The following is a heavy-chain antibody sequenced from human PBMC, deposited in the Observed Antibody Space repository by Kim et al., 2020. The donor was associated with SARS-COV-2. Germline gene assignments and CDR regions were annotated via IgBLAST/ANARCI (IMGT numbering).Heavy chain of an antibody. J-gene: IGHJ4*02. D-gene: IGHD3-22*01. Sequence: ASVKVSCKASGYTFTSYAMNWVRQAPGQWLEWMGWINTNTGNPTYAQGFTGRLVFSLHTPVSTAYLQTSSLKAEATAVYYCASDYLDSSGYFYHFDFWGQ. CDR2: INTNTGNP. V-gene: IGHV7-4-1*02. CDR3: ASDYLDSSGYFYHFDF. CDR1: GYTFTSYA.